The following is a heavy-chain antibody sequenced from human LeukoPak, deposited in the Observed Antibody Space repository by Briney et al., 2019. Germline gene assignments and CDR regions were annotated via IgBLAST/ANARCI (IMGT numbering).Heavy chain of an antibody. D-gene: IGHD3-9*01. Sequence: SVKVSCKASGGTFSSYAISWVRQAPGQGLEWMGRIIPILGIANYAQKLQGRVTMTTDTSTSTAYMELRSLRSDDTAVYYCARLYYDILTGYYSYFDYWGQGTLVTVSS. CDR3: ARLYYDILTGYYSYFDY. J-gene: IGHJ4*02. CDR1: GGTFSSYA. V-gene: IGHV1-69*04. CDR2: IIPILGIA.